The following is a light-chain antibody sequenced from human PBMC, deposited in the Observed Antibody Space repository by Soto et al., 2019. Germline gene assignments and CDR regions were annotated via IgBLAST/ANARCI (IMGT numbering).Light chain of an antibody. Sequence: QSMLTQPPSASGSPGQSVTFSCTGTSSDVGTYDYVSWYQQYPGKAPKLLIYGVTRRPSGVPDRFSGSKSGNTAALTVSGLQAEDEAYYYCSSYAGRSMYVFGTGTKVTVL. CDR1: SSDVGTYDY. CDR3: SSYAGRSMYV. J-gene: IGLJ1*01. V-gene: IGLV2-8*01. CDR2: GVT.